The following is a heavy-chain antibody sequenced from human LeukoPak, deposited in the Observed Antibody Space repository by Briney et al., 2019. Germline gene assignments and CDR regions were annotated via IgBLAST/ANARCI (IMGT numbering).Heavy chain of an antibody. V-gene: IGHV1-2*02. J-gene: IGHJ4*02. Sequence: GASVKVSFKASGYTFSAYYIHWVRQAPGQGLEYMGCINPASGGTNYAENFQGRITMTADASITTAYMELSSPRSDDTAVFYCARSFKTGATEGAADWGQGTLVTVSS. CDR3: ARSFKTGATEGAAD. D-gene: IGHD1-26*01. CDR1: GYTFSAYY. CDR2: INPASGGT.